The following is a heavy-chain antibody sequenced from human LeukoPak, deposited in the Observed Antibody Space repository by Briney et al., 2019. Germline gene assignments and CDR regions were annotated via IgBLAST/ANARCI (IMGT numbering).Heavy chain of an antibody. D-gene: IGHD3-10*01. CDR1: GGSISSSSYY. CDR2: IYYSGST. V-gene: IGHV4-39*02. CDR3: AREAVTMVRGVITDY. Sequence: SETLSLTCTVSGGSISSSSYYWGWIRQPPGKGLEWIGSIYYSGSTYYNPSLKSRVTISVDTSKNQFSLKLSSVTAADTAVYYCAREAVTMVRGVITDYWGQGTLVTVSS. J-gene: IGHJ4*02.